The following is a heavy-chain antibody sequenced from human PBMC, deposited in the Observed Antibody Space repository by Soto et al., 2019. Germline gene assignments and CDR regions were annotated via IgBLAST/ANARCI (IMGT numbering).Heavy chain of an antibody. CDR3: VRQGIDYLHGLVDV. J-gene: IGHJ6*02. V-gene: IGHV4-59*08. Sequence: QVQLQQSGPRLVKPSETLSLTCTVSSGPDRSHNWGWIRQPPGRGLEWIGYVYYTGDTPYNPSLRGRVTISADTSTNDISLTLNSVTAAGTAVYYCVRQGIDYLHGLVDVWGQGTTVSVSS. CDR2: VYYTGDT. CDR1: SGPDRSHN. D-gene: IGHD4-17*01.